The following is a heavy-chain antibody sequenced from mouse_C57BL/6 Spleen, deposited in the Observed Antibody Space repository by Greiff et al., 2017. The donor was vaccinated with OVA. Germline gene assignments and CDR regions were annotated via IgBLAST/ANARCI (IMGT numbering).Heavy chain of an antibody. CDR3: ARGGVYYDYSYWYFDV. Sequence: VKLQQSGPELVKPGASVKLSCKASGYAFSSSWMNWVKQRPGKGLEWIGRIYPGDGDTNYNGKFKGKATLTADKSSSTAYMQLSSLTSEDSAVYFCARGGVYYDYSYWYFDVWGTGTTVTVSS. CDR1: GYAFSSSW. D-gene: IGHD2-4*01. CDR2: IYPGDGDT. V-gene: IGHV1-82*01. J-gene: IGHJ1*03.